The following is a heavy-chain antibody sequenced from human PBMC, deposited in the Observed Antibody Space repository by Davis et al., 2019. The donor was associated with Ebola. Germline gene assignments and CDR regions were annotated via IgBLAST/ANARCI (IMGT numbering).Heavy chain of an antibody. V-gene: IGHV3-30*04. CDR3: ARGGYYDSSGYWQFVDY. CDR2: ISYDGSNK. Sequence: GESLKISCAASGFTFSSYAMHWVRQAPGKGLEWVAVISYDGSNKYYADSVKGRFTISRDNSKNTLYLQMNSLRAEDTAVYYCARGGYYDSSGYWQFVDYWGQGTLVTVSS. J-gene: IGHJ4*02. D-gene: IGHD3-22*01. CDR1: GFTFSSYA.